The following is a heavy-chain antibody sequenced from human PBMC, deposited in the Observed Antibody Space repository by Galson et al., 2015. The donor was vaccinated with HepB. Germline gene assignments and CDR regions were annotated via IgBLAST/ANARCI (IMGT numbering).Heavy chain of an antibody. D-gene: IGHD3-10*01. CDR3: ARGGRGRFGELGSDV. CDR1: GYSFTSYW. CDR2: IDPSDSYT. J-gene: IGHJ6*02. V-gene: IGHV5-10-1*01. Sequence: QSGAEVKKPGESLRISCKGSGYSFTSYWISWVRQMPGKGLEWMGRIDPSDSYTNYSPSFQGHVTISADKSISTAYLQWSSLKASDTAMYYCARGGRGRFGELGSDVWGQGTTVTVSS.